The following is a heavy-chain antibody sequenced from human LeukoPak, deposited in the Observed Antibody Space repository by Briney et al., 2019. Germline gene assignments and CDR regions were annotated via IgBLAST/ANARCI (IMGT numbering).Heavy chain of an antibody. CDR3: ARLVCTAGSCYGYLVFDN. Sequence: AGGSLRLSCAASGFTFSSYAMSWVRQAPGMGLEWVAHIKQDGSEKYYVDSVKGRFTISRDNAKNSVHLQMNSPRADDTAVYYCARLVCTAGSCYGYLVFDNWGQGTLVTVSS. J-gene: IGHJ4*02. CDR2: IKQDGSEK. V-gene: IGHV3-7*01. D-gene: IGHD2-15*01. CDR1: GFTFSSYA.